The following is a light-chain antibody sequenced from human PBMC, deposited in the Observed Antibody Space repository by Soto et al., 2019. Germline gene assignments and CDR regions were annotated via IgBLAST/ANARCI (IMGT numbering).Light chain of an antibody. V-gene: IGKV3-20*01. CDR2: GAS. CDR3: QQYGSSPRT. Sequence: EILLPQSPGTLSLYPGERATLSCRASQSVSSSYLAWYQQTNGQPPRLLIYGASSRDTGIPDRFSGSGSWTDFTLTISSLDPEDVAVDFCQQYGSSPRTFGQGTKVDIK. J-gene: IGKJ1*01. CDR1: QSVSSSY.